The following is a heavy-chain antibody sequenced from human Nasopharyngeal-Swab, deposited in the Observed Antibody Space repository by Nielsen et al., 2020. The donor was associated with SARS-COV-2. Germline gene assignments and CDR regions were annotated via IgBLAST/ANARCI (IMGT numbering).Heavy chain of an antibody. CDR2: IKQDGSEK. Sequence: LTCAASGFTFSSYWMSWVRQAPGKGLEWVANIKQDGSEKYYVDSVKGRFTISRDNAKNSLYLQMNSLRAEDTAVYYCAREVVTMIVVTHYYYGMDVWGQGTTVTVSS. CDR3: AREVVTMIVVTHYYYGMDV. CDR1: GFTFSSYW. V-gene: IGHV3-7*01. D-gene: IGHD3-22*01. J-gene: IGHJ6*02.